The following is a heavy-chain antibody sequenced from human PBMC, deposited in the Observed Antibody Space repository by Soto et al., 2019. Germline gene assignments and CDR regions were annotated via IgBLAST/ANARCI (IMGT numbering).Heavy chain of an antibody. CDR3: AALLRDSSGYYYVGNAFDI. D-gene: IGHD3-22*01. CDR2: IVVGSGNT. CDR1: GFTFTTSA. V-gene: IGHV1-58*01. J-gene: IGHJ3*02. Sequence: QMQLVQSGPEVKKPGTSVKVSCKASGFTFTTSAVQWVRQARGQRLEWIGWIVVGSGNTNFAQKFQERVTITRDMSTSTAYMELSSLRSEDTAVYCCAALLRDSSGYYYVGNAFDIWGQGTMVSVSS.